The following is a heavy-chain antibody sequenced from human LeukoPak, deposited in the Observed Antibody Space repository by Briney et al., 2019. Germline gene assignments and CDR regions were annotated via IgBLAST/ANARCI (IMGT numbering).Heavy chain of an antibody. CDR2: INHSGST. Sequence: SETLSLTCAVYGGSFSGYYWSWIRQPPGKGLEWIGEINHSGSTNYNPSLKSRVTISVDTSKNQFSLKLSSVTAADTAVYYCARGKVYFDYWGQGTLVTVSS. V-gene: IGHV4-34*01. CDR3: ARGKVYFDY. J-gene: IGHJ4*02. CDR1: GGSFSGYY.